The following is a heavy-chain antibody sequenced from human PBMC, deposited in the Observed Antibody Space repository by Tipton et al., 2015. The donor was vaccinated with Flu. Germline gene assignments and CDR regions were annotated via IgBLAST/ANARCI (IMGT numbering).Heavy chain of an antibody. J-gene: IGHJ5*02. V-gene: IGHV3-23*01. CDR3: AKRDYSNYVSDPKNWFDP. CDR2: ITPNTYNT. Sequence: SLRLSCAASGFTFTNYGMSWVRQAPGKGLQWVSGITPNTYNTYYADSVKGRFIVSRDNSKNTLFLQMNSLRAEDTAVYYCAKRDYSNYVSDPKNWFDPWGQGTLVTVSS. CDR1: GFTFTNYG. D-gene: IGHD4-11*01.